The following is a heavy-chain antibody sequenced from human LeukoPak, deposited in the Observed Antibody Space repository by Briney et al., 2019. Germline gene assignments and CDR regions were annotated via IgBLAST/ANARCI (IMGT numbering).Heavy chain of an antibody. CDR2: ISGSGGST. J-gene: IGHJ4*02. CDR1: GFTFSSYA. Sequence: GGSLRLSCAASGFTFSSYAMSWVRQAPGKGLEWVSAISGSGGSTYYADSVKGRFTISRDNSKNTLYLQMNSLRAEDTAVYYCAKVGRDSGGYLSPPSRFDYWGQGTLVTVSS. CDR3: AKVGRDSGGYLSPPSRFDY. V-gene: IGHV3-23*01. D-gene: IGHD3-22*01.